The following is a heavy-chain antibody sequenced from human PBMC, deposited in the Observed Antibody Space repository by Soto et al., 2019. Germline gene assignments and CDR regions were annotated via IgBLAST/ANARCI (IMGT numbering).Heavy chain of an antibody. CDR2: ISHDGTDK. J-gene: IGHJ6*02. Sequence: QVQLVESGGGVVQPGRSLRLSCAASGFTFSSYGIHWVRQAPGKGLEWVALISHDGTDKYYADSVKGRFTISRDNFKNTLYLQMSSLRPEDMAVYYCVKERYAQLWLEDYGMDVWGQGTTVTV. CDR3: VKERYAQLWLEDYGMDV. D-gene: IGHD5-18*01. V-gene: IGHV3-30*18. CDR1: GFTFSSYG.